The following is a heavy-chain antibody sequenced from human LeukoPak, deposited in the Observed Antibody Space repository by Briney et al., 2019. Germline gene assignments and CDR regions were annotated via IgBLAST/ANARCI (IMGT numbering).Heavy chain of an antibody. CDR1: GGTFSSYA. CDR3: ARSGTGYCTNGVCYPPGYYYYMDV. CDR2: IIPILGIA. J-gene: IGHJ6*03. V-gene: IGHV1-69*10. Sequence: SVKVSCKASGGTFSSYAISWVRQAPGQGLEWMGGIIPILGIANYAQKFQGRVTITADKSTSTAYMELSSLRSEDTAVYYCARSGTGYCTNGVCYPPGYYYYMDVWGKGTTVTVSS. D-gene: IGHD2-8*01.